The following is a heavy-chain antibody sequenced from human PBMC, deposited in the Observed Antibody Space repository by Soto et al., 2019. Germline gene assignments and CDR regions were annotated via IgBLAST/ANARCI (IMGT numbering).Heavy chain of an antibody. CDR2: IYTSGST. V-gene: IGHV4-4*07. J-gene: IGHJ6*02. D-gene: IGHD2-21*02. Sequence: SETLSLTCTVSGGSISSYYWSWIRQPAGKGLEWIGRIYTSGSTNYNPSLKSRVTMSVGTSKNQFSLKLSSVTAADTAVYYCARDGRYCGGDCYRSDYYGMDVWGQGTTVTVSS. CDR1: GGSISSYY. CDR3: ARDGRYCGGDCYRSDYYGMDV.